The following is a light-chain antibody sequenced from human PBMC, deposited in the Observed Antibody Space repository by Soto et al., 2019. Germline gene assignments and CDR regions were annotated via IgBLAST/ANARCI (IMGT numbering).Light chain of an antibody. Sequence: DIQMTQSPSSLSASVGDRVTITCRASQSISGYLNWYQQKPGKAPKLLIYAASSLQSGVPSRFSGSGSGTDFTLTISSLQPEDFATYYCQQSSSTRWTFGQGTKVDIK. CDR2: AAS. CDR1: QSISGY. CDR3: QQSSSTRWT. V-gene: IGKV1-39*01. J-gene: IGKJ1*01.